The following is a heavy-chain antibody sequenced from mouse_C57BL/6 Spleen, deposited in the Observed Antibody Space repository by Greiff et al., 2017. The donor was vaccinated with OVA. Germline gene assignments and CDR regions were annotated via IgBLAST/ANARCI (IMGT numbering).Heavy chain of an antibody. V-gene: IGHV1-42*01. CDR2: INPSTGGT. Sequence: EVQLQQSGPELVKPGASVKISCKASGYSFTGYYMNWVKQSPEKSLEWIGEINPSTGGTTSNQKFKAKATLTVDKSSSTAYMQLKSLTSEDSAVYDCARRRGYSNYYFDYWGQGTTLTVSS. CDR1: GYSFTGYY. J-gene: IGHJ2*01. CDR3: ARRRGYSNYYFDY. D-gene: IGHD2-5*01.